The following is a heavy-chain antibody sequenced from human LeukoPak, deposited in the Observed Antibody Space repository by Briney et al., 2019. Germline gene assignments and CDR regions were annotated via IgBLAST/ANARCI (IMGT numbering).Heavy chain of an antibody. D-gene: IGHD5-24*01. Sequence: SETLSLTCTVSDGSISSYYWSWIRQPPGKGLEWIGYIYSSGSTHYNPSLKSRVTISVDTSKNQFSLKLSSVTAADTAVYYCARRAGDGCNFDYWGQGTLVTVSS. CDR2: IYSSGST. CDR3: ARRAGDGCNFDY. V-gene: IGHV4-59*08. J-gene: IGHJ4*02. CDR1: DGSISSYY.